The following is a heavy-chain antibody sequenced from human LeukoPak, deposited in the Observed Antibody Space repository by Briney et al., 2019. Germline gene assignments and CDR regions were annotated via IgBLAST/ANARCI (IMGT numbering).Heavy chain of an antibody. V-gene: IGHV1-8*01. CDR1: GYTFTNYD. Sequence: ASVKVSCKAAGYTFTNYDINWVRQATGQGLEWMGWMNPNSGNTGYAQKFQGRVTMTRNTSITTAYMELSSLRSEDTAVYYCAREGGLSVTSYYYYYGMDVWGQGTTVTVSS. D-gene: IGHD4-17*01. CDR3: AREGGLSVTSYYYYYGMDV. J-gene: IGHJ6*02. CDR2: MNPNSGNT.